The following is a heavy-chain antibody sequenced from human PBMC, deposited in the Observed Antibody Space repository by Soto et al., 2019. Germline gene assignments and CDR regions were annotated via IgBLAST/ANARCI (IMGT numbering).Heavy chain of an antibody. J-gene: IGHJ5*02. CDR3: AKDGEEHQVPGTWFDP. V-gene: IGHV3-23*01. CDR1: GFTFSNYA. D-gene: IGHD2-2*01. CDR2: ISGSGGNT. Sequence: EVQLLESGGGLVQPGGSLRLSCAASGFTFSNYAMTWVRQAPGKGLEWVSAISGSGGNTYYADSVKGRFNISRDNSKKALLLQMASLGPGDTAVYYCAKDGEEHQVPGTWFDPWGQGTLVTVSS.